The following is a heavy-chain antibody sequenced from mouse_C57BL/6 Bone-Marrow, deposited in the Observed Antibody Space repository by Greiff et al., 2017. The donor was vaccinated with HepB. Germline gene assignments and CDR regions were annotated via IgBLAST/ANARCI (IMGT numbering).Heavy chain of an antibody. CDR3: ARDLKLGQGYYAMDY. J-gene: IGHJ4*01. D-gene: IGHD4-1*01. Sequence: EVQVVESGGGLVKPGGSLKLSCAASGFTFSSYAMSWVRQTPEKRLEWVATISDGGSYTYYPDNVKGRFTISRDNAKNNLYLQMSHLKSEDTAMYYCARDLKLGQGYYAMDYWGQGTSVTVSS. CDR1: GFTFSSYA. CDR2: ISDGGSYT. V-gene: IGHV5-4*01.